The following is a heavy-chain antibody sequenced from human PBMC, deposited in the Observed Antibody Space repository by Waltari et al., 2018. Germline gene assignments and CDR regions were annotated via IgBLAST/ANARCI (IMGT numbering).Heavy chain of an antibody. Sequence: QVQLQQWGAGLLKPSETLSLTCAVYGGSFSGYYWSWIRQPPGKGLEWIGEINHIGSTNYNPSLKSRVTISVDTSKNQFSLKLSSVTAADTAVYYCARGFVFWSGYSTYWGQGTLVTVSS. J-gene: IGHJ4*02. V-gene: IGHV4-34*01. D-gene: IGHD3-3*01. CDR3: ARGFVFWSGYSTY. CDR1: GGSFSGYY. CDR2: INHIGST.